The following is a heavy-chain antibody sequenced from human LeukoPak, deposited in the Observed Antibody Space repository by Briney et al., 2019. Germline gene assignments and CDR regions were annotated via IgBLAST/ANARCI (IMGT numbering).Heavy chain of an antibody. CDR2: INPNSGGT. J-gene: IGHJ4*02. CDR3: ARGLGYYGSGVPGY. Sequence: ASVKVSCKASGYTFTGYYMHWVRQAPGQGLEWMGWINPNSGGTNYAQKFQGRVTITADESTSTAYMELSSLRSEDTAVYYCARGLGYYGSGVPGYWGQGTLVTVSS. V-gene: IGHV1-2*02. D-gene: IGHD3-10*01. CDR1: GYTFTGYY.